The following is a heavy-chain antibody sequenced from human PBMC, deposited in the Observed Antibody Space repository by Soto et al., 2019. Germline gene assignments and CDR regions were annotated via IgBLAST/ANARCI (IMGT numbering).Heavy chain of an antibody. CDR1: GFTFSSYG. CDR2: ISYDGSNK. J-gene: IGHJ3*02. V-gene: IGHV3-30*03. D-gene: IGHD5-12*01. Sequence: LRLSCAASGFTFSSYGMHWVRQAPGKGLEWVAVISYDGSNKYYAGSVKGRFTISRDNSKNTLYLQMNSLRAEDTAVYYCASSGEMATTKDAFDIWGQGTMVTVSS. CDR3: ASSGEMATTKDAFDI.